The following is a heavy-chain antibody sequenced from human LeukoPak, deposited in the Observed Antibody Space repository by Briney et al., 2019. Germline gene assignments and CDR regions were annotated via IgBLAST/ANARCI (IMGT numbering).Heavy chain of an antibody. CDR3: ARRVYYDSSGSDP. CDR2: INHSGST. CDR1: GYSISSGYY. Sequence: SETLSLTCTVSGYSISSGYYWGWIRQPPGKGLEWIGEINHSGSTNYNPSLKSRVTISVDTSKNQFSLKLSSVTAADTAVYYCARRVYYDSSGSDPWGQGTLVTVSS. D-gene: IGHD3-22*01. V-gene: IGHV4-38-2*02. J-gene: IGHJ5*02.